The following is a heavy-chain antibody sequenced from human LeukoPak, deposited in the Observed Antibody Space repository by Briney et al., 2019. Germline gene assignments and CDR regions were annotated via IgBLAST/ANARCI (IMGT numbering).Heavy chain of an antibody. V-gene: IGHV4-31*03. J-gene: IGHJ4*02. Sequence: PSETLSLTCTVSGGSISGGGYYWSWIRQHPGTGLEWIGYIYYSGSTYYNPSLKSRVTISVDTSKNQFSLKLSSVTAADTAVYYCARDDSSGYYYWGQGTLVTVSS. CDR3: ARDDSSGYYY. CDR2: IYYSGST. CDR1: GGSISGGGYY. D-gene: IGHD3-22*01.